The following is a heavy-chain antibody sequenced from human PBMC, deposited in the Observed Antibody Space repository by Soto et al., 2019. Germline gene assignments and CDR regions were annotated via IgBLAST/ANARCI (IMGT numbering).Heavy chain of an antibody. Sequence: GGSLRLSCAASGFTFSDYYMSWIRQAPGKGLEWVSYISSSGSTIYYADSVKGRFTISRDNAKNSLYLQMNSLRAEDTAVYYCAARRQLPYGGNWFDPWGQGTLVTVSS. J-gene: IGHJ5*02. CDR3: AARRQLPYGGNWFDP. CDR2: ISSSGSTI. CDR1: GFTFSDYY. D-gene: IGHD3-16*01. V-gene: IGHV3-11*01.